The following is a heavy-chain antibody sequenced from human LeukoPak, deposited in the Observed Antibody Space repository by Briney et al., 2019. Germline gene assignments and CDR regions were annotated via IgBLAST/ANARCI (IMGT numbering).Heavy chain of an antibody. D-gene: IGHD5-18*01. J-gene: IGHJ4*02. V-gene: IGHV3-23*01. CDR3: AKDWIQFNRVFDCFDS. CDR1: GFPFETNA. Sequence: GGTLRLSCATSGFPFETNAMSWVRQAPGKGLEWVATIGNTETFYADSVTGRFTISRDNSKNTVNLQMNRLRVEDTAIYYCAKDWIQFNRVFDCFDSWGQGTLVTVSS. CDR2: IGNTET.